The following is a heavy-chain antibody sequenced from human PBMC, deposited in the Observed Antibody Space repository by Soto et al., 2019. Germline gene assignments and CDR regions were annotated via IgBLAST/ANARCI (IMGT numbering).Heavy chain of an antibody. J-gene: IGHJ4*02. CDR1: GYSFTNYW. Sequence: GESLKISCKGSGYSFTNYWIGWVRQMPGKGLEWMGIIYPADSDTRYSPSFQGQVTISVDKSTNTAYLQWSSLKASDTAMYYCARDKVSTLISFDYWGQGTPVTAS. CDR3: ARDKVSTLISFDY. CDR2: IYPADSDT. V-gene: IGHV5-51*01. D-gene: IGHD5-12*01.